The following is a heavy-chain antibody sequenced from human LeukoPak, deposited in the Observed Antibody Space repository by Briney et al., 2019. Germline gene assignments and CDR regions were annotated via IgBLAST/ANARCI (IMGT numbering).Heavy chain of an antibody. CDR3: ARRAWKNNWNDAGPDYFDY. D-gene: IGHD1-1*01. V-gene: IGHV1-18*01. Sequence: GASVKVSCKASGYTFTSYGISWVRQAPGQGLEWMGWISAYNGNTNYAQKLQGRVTMTTDTSTSTAYMELSSLRSEDTAVYYCARRAWKNNWNDAGPDYFDYWGQGTLVTVSS. CDR1: GYTFTSYG. CDR2: ISAYNGNT. J-gene: IGHJ4*02.